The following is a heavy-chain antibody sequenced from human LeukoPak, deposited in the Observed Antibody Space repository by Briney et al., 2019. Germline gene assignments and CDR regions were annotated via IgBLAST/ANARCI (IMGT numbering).Heavy chain of an antibody. CDR2: ISSSSSYI. CDR1: GFTFSTYS. D-gene: IGHD2-15*01. Sequence: RAGGSLRLSCAASGFTFSTYSVNWVRQAPGRGLEWVSSISSSSSYIYYADSVKGRFTISRDNAKNSLYLHMNSLRAEDTAVYYCARWDAYCSGGTCYFGGFAFDIWGQGTMVTVSS. J-gene: IGHJ3*02. CDR3: ARWDAYCSGGTCYFGGFAFDI. V-gene: IGHV3-21*01.